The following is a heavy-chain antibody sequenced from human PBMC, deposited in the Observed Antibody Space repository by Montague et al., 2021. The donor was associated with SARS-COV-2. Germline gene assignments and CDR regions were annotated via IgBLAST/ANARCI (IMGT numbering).Heavy chain of an antibody. V-gene: IGHV3-23*01. Sequence: SLRLSCAVSGFTISSYAMSWVRQPPGKGLEWVSAISGSGSTYYADTVKGRFTIPRDNSKNTLYLQVNSLRAEDTAVYYCAPPVGASYHFDYWGQGTLVTVSS. CDR2: ISGSGST. D-gene: IGHD1-26*01. CDR3: APPVGASYHFDY. CDR1: GFTISSYA. J-gene: IGHJ4*02.